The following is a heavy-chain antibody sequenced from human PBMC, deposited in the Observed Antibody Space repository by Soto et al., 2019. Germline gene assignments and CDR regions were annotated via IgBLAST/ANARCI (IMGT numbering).Heavy chain of an antibody. CDR2: ISAYNGNT. V-gene: IGHV1-18*01. D-gene: IGHD2-21*02. CDR3: ARGRIALAYCGGDCLRNYYYGMDV. J-gene: IGHJ6*02. Sequence: GASVKVSCKASGYTFTSYGISWVRQAPGQGLEWMGWISAYNGNTNYAQKLQGRVTMTTNTSTSTAYMELRSLRSDDTAMYYCARGRIALAYCGGDCLRNYYYGMDVWGQGTTVTVSS. CDR1: GYTFTSYG.